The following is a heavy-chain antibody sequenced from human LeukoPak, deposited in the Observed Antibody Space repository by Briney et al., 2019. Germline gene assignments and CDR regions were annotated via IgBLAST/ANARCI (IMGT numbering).Heavy chain of an antibody. D-gene: IGHD1-26*01. CDR1: GYTFTGYY. CDR2: INPNSGGT. CDR3: ARDKGIVGAQGI. Sequence: ASVKVSCKASGYTFTGYYMHWVRQAPGQGLEWMGWINPNSGGTNYAQKFQGRVTMTRDMSISTAYMELSRLRSDDTAVYYCARDKGIVGAQGIWGQGTMVTVSS. V-gene: IGHV1-2*02. J-gene: IGHJ3*02.